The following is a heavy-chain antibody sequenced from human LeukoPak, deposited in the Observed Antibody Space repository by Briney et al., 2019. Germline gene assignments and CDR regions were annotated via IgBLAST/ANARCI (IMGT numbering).Heavy chain of an antibody. V-gene: IGHV1-69*04. CDR1: GGTFSSYA. J-gene: IGHJ6*02. Sequence: GASVKVSCKASGGTFSSYAISWVRQAPGQGLEWMGRIIPIFGIANYAQKFQGRVTITADKSTSTAYMELSSLRSEDTAVYYCARPGTYYYDSSGLNPPDYYCGMDVWGQGTTVTVSS. CDR2: IIPIFGIA. D-gene: IGHD3-22*01. CDR3: ARPGTYYYDSSGLNPPDYYCGMDV.